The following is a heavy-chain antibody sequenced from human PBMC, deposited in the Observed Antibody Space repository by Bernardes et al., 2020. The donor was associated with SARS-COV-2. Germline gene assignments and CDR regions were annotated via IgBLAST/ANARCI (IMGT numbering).Heavy chain of an antibody. J-gene: IGHJ5*02. CDR1: GYTFSSFW. CDR3: AIDVAGEHST. D-gene: IGHD3-16*01. Sequence: GGSLRLSCSASGYTFSSFWMHWVRQAPGKGLVCVSRIDNYGSTINYADSVKGRFTISRDNSRNTLYLQMNNLRAEDTAVYYCAIDVAGEHSTWGQGTLVTVPS. V-gene: IGHV3-74*01. CDR2: IDNYGSTI.